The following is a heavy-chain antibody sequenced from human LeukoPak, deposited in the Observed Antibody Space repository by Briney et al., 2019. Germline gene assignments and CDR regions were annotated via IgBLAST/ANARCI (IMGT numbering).Heavy chain of an antibody. CDR3: VSLYEAY. D-gene: IGHD2/OR15-2a*01. CDR2: INSDGSWT. Sequence: HPGGSLRLSCAASGNYWMHWVRQAPGKGLVWVSHINSDGSWTSYADSVKGRFTISKDNAKNTVYLQMNNLRAEDTAVYYCVSLYEAYWGRGTLVTVSS. V-gene: IGHV3-74*01. CDR1: GNYW. J-gene: IGHJ4*02.